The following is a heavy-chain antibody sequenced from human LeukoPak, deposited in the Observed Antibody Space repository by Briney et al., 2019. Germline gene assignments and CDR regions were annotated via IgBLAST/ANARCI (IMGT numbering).Heavy chain of an antibody. CDR2: IDPSDGST. CDR1: GYTFTSYY. Sequence: GASVKVSCKASGYTFTSYYIHWVRQAPGQGLEWMGIIDPSDGSTIYAQKFQGRVTMTRDMSTSTLYTQLSSLTSEDTAVYYCARGGHGTSVAVAGTGDFWGQGTLVTVSS. D-gene: IGHD6-19*01. V-gene: IGHV1-46*01. CDR3: ARGGHGTSVAVAGTGDF. J-gene: IGHJ4*02.